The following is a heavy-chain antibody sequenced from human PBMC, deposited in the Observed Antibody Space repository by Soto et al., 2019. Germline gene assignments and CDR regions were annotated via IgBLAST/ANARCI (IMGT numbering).Heavy chain of an antibody. D-gene: IGHD3-22*01. CDR3: AHRDYYDSSGYLAPAEYYQH. CDR1: GFSLSTSGVG. J-gene: IGHJ1*01. Sequence: SAPTLVNPTQTLTLTCPFSGFSLSTSGVGVGWIRQPPGKALEWVALIYWDDDKRYSPSLKSRLTITKGTSKNQVVLTMTNMDPVDTATYYCAHRDYYDSSGYLAPAEYYQHCGQGTLVSVS. V-gene: IGHV2-5*02. CDR2: IYWDDDK.